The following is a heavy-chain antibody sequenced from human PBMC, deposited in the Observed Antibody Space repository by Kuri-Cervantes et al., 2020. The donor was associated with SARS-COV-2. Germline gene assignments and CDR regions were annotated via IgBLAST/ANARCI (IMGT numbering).Heavy chain of an antibody. Sequence: ASVKVSCKVSGYTLTELSMHWVRQAPGKGLEWMGGFDPEDGETIYAQKFQGRVTMTTDTSTSTAYMELRSLRSDDTAVYYCARDQGDDILTGLYYYYGMDVWGQGTTVTVSS. CDR3: ARDQGDDILTGLYYYYGMDV. J-gene: IGHJ6*02. V-gene: IGHV1-24*01. D-gene: IGHD3-9*01. CDR2: FDPEDGET. CDR1: GYTLTELS.